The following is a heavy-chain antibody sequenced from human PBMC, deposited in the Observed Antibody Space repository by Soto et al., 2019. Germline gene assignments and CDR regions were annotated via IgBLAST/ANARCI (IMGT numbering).Heavy chain of an antibody. CDR1: GYPFSDTA. V-gene: IGHV3-73*02. Sequence: EVQLVESGGGLVQPGGSLKLSCAASGYPFSDTALHWVRQASGKGLEWVARVAAKNENYVTTYAASVQGRFSLSRDDSKNSAYLLMNSLKTEDTAIYYCSTYSGSSTIPAALGQGTLVTVSS. J-gene: IGHJ5*02. D-gene: IGHD1-26*01. CDR3: STYSGSSTIPAA. CDR2: VAAKNENYVT.